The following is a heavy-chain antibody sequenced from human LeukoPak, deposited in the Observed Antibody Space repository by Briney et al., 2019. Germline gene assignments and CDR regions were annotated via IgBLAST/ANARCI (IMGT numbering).Heavy chain of an antibody. Sequence: PGGSLRLSCAASGFTFSSYWMGWVRQAPGKGLEWVANIKQDGSEKYYVDSVKGRFTISRDNAKNSLFLQMNSLRAEDTAVYYCAVGGSCHYHWGQGTLVTVSS. V-gene: IGHV3-7*03. CDR2: IKQDGSEK. D-gene: IGHD2-15*01. J-gene: IGHJ5*02. CDR1: GFTFSSYW. CDR3: AVGGSCHYH.